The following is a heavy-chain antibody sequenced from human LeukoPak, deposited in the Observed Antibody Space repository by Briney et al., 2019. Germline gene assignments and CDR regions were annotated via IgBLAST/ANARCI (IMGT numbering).Heavy chain of an antibody. CDR2: FDPEDGET. CDR3: ATAAVAGTGRAPGVYFDY. J-gene: IGHJ4*02. CDR1: GYTLTELS. D-gene: IGHD6-19*01. Sequence: ASVKVSCKVSGYTLTELSMHWVRQAPGKGREWMGGFDPEDGETIYAQKFQGRVTMTEDTSTDTAYMELSSLRSEDTAVYYCATAAVAGTGRAPGVYFDYWGQGTLVTVSS. V-gene: IGHV1-24*01.